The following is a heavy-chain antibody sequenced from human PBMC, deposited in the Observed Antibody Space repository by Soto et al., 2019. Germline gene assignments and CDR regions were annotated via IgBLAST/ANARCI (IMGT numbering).Heavy chain of an antibody. CDR1: GYTFTSYG. J-gene: IGHJ6*03. CDR3: ARVYEPTLPNYYYYYMDV. Sequence: ASVKVSCKASGYTFTSYGISWVRQAPGQGLEWMGWISAYNGNTNYAQKLQGRVTMTTDTSTSTAYMELRSLRSDDTAVYYCARVYEPTLPNYYYYYMDVWGKGTTVTVP. CDR2: ISAYNGNT. V-gene: IGHV1-18*01. D-gene: IGHD3-16*01.